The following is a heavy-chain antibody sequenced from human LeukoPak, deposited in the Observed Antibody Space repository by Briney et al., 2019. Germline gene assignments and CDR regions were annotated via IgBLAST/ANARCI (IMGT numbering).Heavy chain of an antibody. D-gene: IGHD3-10*01. Sequence: GGSLRLSCAASGFTFSSYGMHWVRQAPGKGLEWVAVISCDGSNKYYADSVKGRFTISRDNSKNTLYLQMNSLRAEDTAVYYCATTMVQGVIGLSALDYWGQGTLVTVSS. CDR2: ISCDGSNK. J-gene: IGHJ4*02. CDR1: GFTFSSYG. CDR3: ATTMVQGVIGLSALDY. V-gene: IGHV3-30*03.